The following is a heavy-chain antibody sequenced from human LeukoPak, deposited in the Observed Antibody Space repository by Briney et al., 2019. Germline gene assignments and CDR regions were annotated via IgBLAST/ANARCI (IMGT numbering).Heavy chain of an antibody. CDR1: GGSFSGYY. V-gene: IGHV4-34*01. CDR3: ARFDSSGYYYFAY. Sequence: SETLSLTCAVYGGSFSGYYWSWIRQPPGKGLEWIGEINHSGSTNYNPSLKSRVTISVDTSKNQFSLKLSSVTAADTAVYYCARFDSSGYYYFAYWGQGTLVTVSS. CDR2: INHSGST. D-gene: IGHD3-22*01. J-gene: IGHJ4*02.